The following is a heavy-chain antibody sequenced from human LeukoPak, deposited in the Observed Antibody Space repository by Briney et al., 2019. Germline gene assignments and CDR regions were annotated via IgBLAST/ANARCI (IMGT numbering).Heavy chain of an antibody. CDR3: AKAHSTSYSLYYYYYGMDV. V-gene: IGHV3-30*18. J-gene: IGHJ6*02. Sequence: GRSLRLSCAASGFTFGSYGMHWVRQAPGKGLEWVAVISYDGSNKYYADSVKGRFTISRDNSKNTLYLQMNSLRAEDTAVYYCAKAHSTSYSLYYYYYGMDVWGQGTTVTVSS. CDR1: GFTFGSYG. CDR2: ISYDGSNK. D-gene: IGHD2-2*01.